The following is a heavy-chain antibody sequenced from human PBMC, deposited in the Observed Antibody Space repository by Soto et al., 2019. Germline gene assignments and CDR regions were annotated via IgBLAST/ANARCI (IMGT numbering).Heavy chain of an antibody. CDR3: ARLRGKLHGNDYCGY. CDR2: IYYSGSS. Sequence: QLQLQESGPGLVKPSETLSLTCTVSACSISSSSYYWSWIRQPPGKGLAGIGSIYYSGSSYYTPSLKSRVTLSVDTSKYQFSLRLSCVTAADTAVHYWARLRGKLHGNDYCGYWSQGTLVTV. V-gene: IGHV4-39*01. CDR1: ACSISSSSYY. J-gene: IGHJ1*01. D-gene: IGHD3-16*01.